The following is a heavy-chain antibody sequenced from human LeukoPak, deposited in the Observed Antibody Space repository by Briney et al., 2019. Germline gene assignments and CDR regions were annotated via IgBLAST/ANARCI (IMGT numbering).Heavy chain of an antibody. CDR3: ARVSPVGATPSAFDY. J-gene: IGHJ4*02. Sequence: SETLSLTCTVSGGSISSSSYYWGWIRQPPGKGLEWIGSIYYSGSTYYNPSLKSRVTISVDTSKNQFSLKLSSVTAADTAVYYCARVSPVGATPSAFDYWGQGTLVTVSS. CDR1: GGSISSSSYY. D-gene: IGHD1-26*01. CDR2: IYYSGST. V-gene: IGHV4-39*07.